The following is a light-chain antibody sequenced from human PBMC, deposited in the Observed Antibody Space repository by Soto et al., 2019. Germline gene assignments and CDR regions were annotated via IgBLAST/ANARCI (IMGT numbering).Light chain of an antibody. CDR3: GSWDDSLNGVV. V-gene: IGLV1-44*01. Sequence: QTVVTQPPSASGTPGQGVTISCSGSSSNIGVNTVNWYQQLPGTAPKLLIYSNNLRPSGVPDRFSGSKSGTSATLAISGLQSEDEAGYHCGSWDDSLNGVVFGGGTKLTVL. J-gene: IGLJ2*01. CDR2: SNN. CDR1: SSNIGVNT.